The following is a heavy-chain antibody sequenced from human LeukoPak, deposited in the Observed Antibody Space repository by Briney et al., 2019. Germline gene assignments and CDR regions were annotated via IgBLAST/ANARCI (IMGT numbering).Heavy chain of an antibody. J-gene: IGHJ6*03. CDR2: ISGSGGST. CDR3: AKRGYTPSYYMDV. V-gene: IGHV3-23*01. Sequence: GGSLRLFCAPSGFTFSSYAMSWVRQAPGKGLEWVSAISGSGGSTYYPDSVKGRFTISRDNSKNTLYLQMNSLRAEDTAVYYCAKRGYTPSYYMDVWGKGTTVTVSS. D-gene: IGHD6-25*01. CDR1: GFTFSSYA.